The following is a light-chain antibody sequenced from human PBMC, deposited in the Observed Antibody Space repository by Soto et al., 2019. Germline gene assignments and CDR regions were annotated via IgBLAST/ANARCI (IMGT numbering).Light chain of an antibody. CDR3: AAWDDSLSVYV. V-gene: IGLV1-47*01. Sequence: QSVLTQAPSASGTPGQRVTISCSGSSSNIGSNYVYWYQQLPGTAPKLLIYRNNQRPSGVPDRFSGSKSGTSASLAISGLRSEDEADYYCAAWDDSLSVYVFGTGTKVTVL. CDR1: SSNIGSNY. J-gene: IGLJ1*01. CDR2: RNN.